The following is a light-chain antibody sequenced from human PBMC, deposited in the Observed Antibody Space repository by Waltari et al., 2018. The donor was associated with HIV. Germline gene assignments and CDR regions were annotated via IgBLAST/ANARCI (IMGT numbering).Light chain of an antibody. J-gene: IGKJ1*01. Sequence: EIVMTQSPATLSVSPGERATLSCTASQSVSRDLAWYQQKPGQAPRLLIYDASTRATGIPAMFSASGSGTEFSLTISSLQSEDFALYYCQQYNNWWTFGQGTKVEIK. CDR3: QQYNNWWT. CDR2: DAS. CDR1: QSVSRD. V-gene: IGKV3-15*01.